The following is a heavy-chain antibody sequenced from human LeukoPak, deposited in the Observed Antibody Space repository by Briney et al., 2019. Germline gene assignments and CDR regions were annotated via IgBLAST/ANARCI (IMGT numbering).Heavy chain of an antibody. Sequence: VGSLRLSCAASGFTFSSYWMHWVRQAPGKGLVYISRINSDGSRTSYADSVKGRFTISRDNAKNTLYLQMNSLGDEDTAVYFCAREGITGTTRGYYFDYWGQGTLVTVSS. D-gene: IGHD1-7*01. CDR2: INSDGSRT. CDR3: AREGITGTTRGYYFDY. V-gene: IGHV3-74*01. CDR1: GFTFSSYW. J-gene: IGHJ4*02.